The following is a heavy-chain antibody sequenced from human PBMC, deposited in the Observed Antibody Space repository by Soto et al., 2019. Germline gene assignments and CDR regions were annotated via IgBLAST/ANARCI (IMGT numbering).Heavy chain of an antibody. D-gene: IGHD6-19*01. CDR3: AREGPYNSAHYYYPMDV. CDR2: IYNSGST. CDR1: GGSISSGGY. Sequence: QVQLQESGPGLVKPSQTLSLTCTVSGGSISSGGYWSWIRQHPGKGLEWIGYIYNSGSTAYNPSLKSRISISVDTSYNQFSLEMSSLTAADTAVYYCAREGPYNSAHYYYPMDVWGQGTTVTVSS. J-gene: IGHJ6*02. V-gene: IGHV4-31*03.